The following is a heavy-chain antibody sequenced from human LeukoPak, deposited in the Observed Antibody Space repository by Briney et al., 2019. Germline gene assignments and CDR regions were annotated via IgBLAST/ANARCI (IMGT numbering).Heavy chain of an antibody. D-gene: IGHD6-6*01. V-gene: IGHV5-51*01. CDR2: IYPGDSDT. J-gene: IGHJ4*02. Sequence: GESLKISCMGSGYSFISYWIGWVRQMPGKGLEWMGIIYPGDSDTRYSPSFQGQVTISADKSISTAYLQWSSLKASDTAMYYCARNLFMGSSSSNFDYWGQGTLVTVSS. CDR3: ARNLFMGSSSSNFDY. CDR1: GYSFISYW.